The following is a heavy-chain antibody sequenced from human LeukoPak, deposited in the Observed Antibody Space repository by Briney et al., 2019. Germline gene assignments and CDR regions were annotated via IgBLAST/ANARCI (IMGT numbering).Heavy chain of an antibody. V-gene: IGHV5-51*01. CDR2: IYPGDSDT. CDR1: GYSFTSYW. J-gene: IGHJ3*02. CDR3: ASSRWQWLVRDDAFDI. Sequence: GESLKISCKGSGYSFTSYWIGWVLQMPGKGLEWMVIIYPGDSDTRYSPSFQGQVTISADKSISTAYLQWSSLKASDTAMYYCASSRWQWLVRDDAFDIWGQGTMVTVSS. D-gene: IGHD6-19*01.